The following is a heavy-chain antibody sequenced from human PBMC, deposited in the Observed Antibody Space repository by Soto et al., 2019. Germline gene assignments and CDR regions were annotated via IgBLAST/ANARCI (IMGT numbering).Heavy chain of an antibody. CDR3: ARTYYDILTGAYYYYGMDV. CDR1: GFTFSGYA. Sequence: QVQLVESGGGVVQPGRSLRLSCAASGFTFSGYAMHWVRQAPGKGLEWVAVISYDGSNKYYADSVKGRFTISRDNSKNTLYLQMNSLRAEDTAVYYCARTYYDILTGAYYYYGMDVWGQGTTVTVSS. CDR2: ISYDGSNK. D-gene: IGHD3-9*01. J-gene: IGHJ6*02. V-gene: IGHV3-30-3*01.